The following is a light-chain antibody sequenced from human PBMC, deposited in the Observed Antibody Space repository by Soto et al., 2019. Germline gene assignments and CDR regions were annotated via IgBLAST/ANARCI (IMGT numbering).Light chain of an antibody. Sequence: ERVMTQSPATLSVSPGERATLSCRASQSVSSNLAWYQQKPGQAPRLLIYGASTRATGIPARFSGSGSGTEFTLTISSLQSEDFAVYYCQQYNNWPPTFGQGTRWISN. CDR1: QSVSSN. CDR2: GAS. V-gene: IGKV3-15*01. CDR3: QQYNNWPPT. J-gene: IGKJ1*01.